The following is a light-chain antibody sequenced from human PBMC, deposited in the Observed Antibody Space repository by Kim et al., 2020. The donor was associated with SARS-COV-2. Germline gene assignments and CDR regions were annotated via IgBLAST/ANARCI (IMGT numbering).Light chain of an antibody. J-gene: IGLJ2*01. CDR2: QDS. Sequence: VSPGQTASITCSGNKLGDKYAFWYQQKPGQSPVLVIYQDSKRPSGIPERFSGSNSGNTATLTISGTQAMDEADYYCQAWDSSTVVFGGGTQLTVL. V-gene: IGLV3-1*01. CDR3: QAWDSSTVV. CDR1: KLGDKY.